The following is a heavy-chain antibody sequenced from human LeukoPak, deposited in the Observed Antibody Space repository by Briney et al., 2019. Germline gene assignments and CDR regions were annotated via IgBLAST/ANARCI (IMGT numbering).Heavy chain of an antibody. V-gene: IGHV1-18*01. Sequence: ASVKVSCKASGYTFTSYGISWVRQTPGQGLEWMGWICAYNGNTNYAQKLQGRVTMTTDTSTSTAYMELRSLRSDDTAVYYCARDRRVVPAASFDYWGQGTLVTVSS. CDR1: GYTFTSYG. CDR3: ARDRRVVPAASFDY. D-gene: IGHD2-2*01. J-gene: IGHJ4*02. CDR2: ICAYNGNT.